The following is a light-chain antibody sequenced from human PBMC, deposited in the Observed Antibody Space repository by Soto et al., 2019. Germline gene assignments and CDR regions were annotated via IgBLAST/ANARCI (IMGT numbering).Light chain of an antibody. Sequence: EKVMTQSPGSLSVSPGERAALSCRASQSVGSNLAWYQRKPGQAPRLLIYGASTRATGIPSRFSGSGSGTEFTLTLSSRQAKDFAVYYCQQYYDWPWTFGQGTTVEIK. CDR3: QQYYDWPWT. V-gene: IGKV3-15*01. CDR1: QSVGSN. J-gene: IGKJ1*01. CDR2: GAS.